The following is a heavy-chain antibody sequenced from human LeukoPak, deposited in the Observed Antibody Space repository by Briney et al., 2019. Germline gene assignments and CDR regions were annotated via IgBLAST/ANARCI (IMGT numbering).Heavy chain of an antibody. CDR2: IYYSGST. CDR1: GGSISSSSYY. CDR3: ARPYDFWSGRPDV. J-gene: IGHJ6*04. Sequence: SETLSLTCTVSGGSISSSSYYWGWIRQPPGKGLEWIGSIYYSGSTYYNPSLKSRVTISVDTSKNQFSLKLSSVTAADTAVYYCARPYDFWSGRPDVWGKGTTGTVSS. D-gene: IGHD3-3*01. V-gene: IGHV4-39*01.